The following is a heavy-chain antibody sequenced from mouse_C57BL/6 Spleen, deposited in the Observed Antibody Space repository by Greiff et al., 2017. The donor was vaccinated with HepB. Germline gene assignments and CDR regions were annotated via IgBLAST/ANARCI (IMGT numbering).Heavy chain of an antibody. V-gene: IGHV5-4*01. Sequence: EVKLVESGGGLVKPGGSLKLSCAASGFTFSSYAMSWVRQTPEKRLEWVATISDGGSYTYYPDNVKGRFTISRDNAKNNLYLQMSHLKSEDTAMYYCARDPLYYYGSSHYYAMDYWGQGTSVTVSS. D-gene: IGHD1-1*01. CDR1: GFTFSSYA. J-gene: IGHJ4*01. CDR3: ARDPLYYYGSSHYYAMDY. CDR2: ISDGGSYT.